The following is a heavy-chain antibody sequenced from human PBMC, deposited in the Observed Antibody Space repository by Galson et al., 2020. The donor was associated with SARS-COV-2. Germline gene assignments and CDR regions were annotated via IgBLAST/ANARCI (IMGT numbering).Heavy chain of an antibody. CDR1: GFTFSSYA. CDR3: AKEGLLDISGYYYGGRNWFDP. CDR2: ISGSGGST. Sequence: GGSLRLSCAASGFTFSSYAMSWVRQAPGKGLEWVLAISGSGGSTYYADSVKGRFTISRDNSKNTLYLQMNSLRAEDTAVYYCAKEGLLDISGYYYGGRNWFDPWGQGTLVTVSS. J-gene: IGHJ5*02. V-gene: IGHV3-23*01. D-gene: IGHD3-22*01.